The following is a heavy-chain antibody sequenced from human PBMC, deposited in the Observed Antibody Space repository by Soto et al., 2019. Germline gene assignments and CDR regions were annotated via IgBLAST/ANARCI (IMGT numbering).Heavy chain of an antibody. CDR2: IDPSDSYT. Sequence: GESLKSACNGSGYSFTSYWISWVRQMPWKGLEWMGRIDPSDSYTNYSPSFQGHVTISADKSISTAYLQWSSLKASDTAMYYCARFGRGSGSYYYYYGMDVWGQGTTVTVSS. J-gene: IGHJ6*02. D-gene: IGHD3-10*01. V-gene: IGHV5-10-1*01. CDR1: GYSFTSYW. CDR3: ARFGRGSGSYYYYYGMDV.